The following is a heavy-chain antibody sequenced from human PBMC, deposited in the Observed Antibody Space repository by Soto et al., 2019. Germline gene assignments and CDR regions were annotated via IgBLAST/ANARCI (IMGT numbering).Heavy chain of an antibody. CDR2: ISSSGVSM. Sequence: QVQLLQSGGGLVKPGGSLRHSCAASGFTFSSSYMSWIRQAPGKGLEWVSYISSSGVSMYYADSVKGRFTISRDNANNSLYLQMNSLRAEDTAVYYCARGGFNYASWGQGTLVTVSP. CDR1: GFTFSSSY. V-gene: IGHV3-11*01. D-gene: IGHD5-18*01. CDR3: ARGGFNYAS. J-gene: IGHJ5*02.